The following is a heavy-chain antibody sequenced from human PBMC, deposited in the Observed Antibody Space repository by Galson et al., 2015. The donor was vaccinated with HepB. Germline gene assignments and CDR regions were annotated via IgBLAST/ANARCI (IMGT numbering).Heavy chain of an antibody. J-gene: IGHJ1*01. CDR2: ISGSGGST. CDR3: AKVGDYVWGSYRLSGVGHFQH. D-gene: IGHD3-16*02. Sequence: SLRLSCAASGFTFSSYAMSWVRQAPGKGLEWVSAISGSGGSTYYADSVKGRFTISRDNSKNTLYLQMNSLRAEDTAVYYCAKVGDYVWGSYRLSGVGHFQHWGQGTLVTVSS. V-gene: IGHV3-23*01. CDR1: GFTFSSYA.